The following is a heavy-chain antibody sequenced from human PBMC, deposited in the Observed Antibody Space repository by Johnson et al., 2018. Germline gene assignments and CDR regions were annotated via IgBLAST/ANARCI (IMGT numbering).Heavy chain of an antibody. Sequence: VQLVQSGGGLVQPGKSLRLSCAASGFTFDDYAMHWVRQGSGKGLEWVSGISWNSVTIHYADSVKGRFTISRDNAKNSLYLQMNSLRPEDTALYYCATANSVRSAYIDVWGKGTTVTVSS. CDR1: GFTFDDYA. V-gene: IGHV3-9*01. CDR2: ISWNSVTI. D-gene: IGHD5/OR15-5a*01. CDR3: ATANSVRSAYIDV. J-gene: IGHJ6*03.